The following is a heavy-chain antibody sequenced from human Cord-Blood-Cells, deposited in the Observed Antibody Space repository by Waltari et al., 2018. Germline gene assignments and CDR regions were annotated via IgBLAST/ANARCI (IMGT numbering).Heavy chain of an antibody. Sequence: QVQLQESGPGLVKPSETLSLTCTVSGGSISSYYWRWIRQPPGKGLEWIGYIYYSGSTNYNPSLKSRVTISVDTSKNQFSLKLSSVTAADTAVYYCARGRSRTVDYWGQGTLVTVSS. V-gene: IGHV4-59*01. J-gene: IGHJ4*02. CDR1: GGSISSYY. CDR3: ARGRSRTVDY. CDR2: IYYSGST.